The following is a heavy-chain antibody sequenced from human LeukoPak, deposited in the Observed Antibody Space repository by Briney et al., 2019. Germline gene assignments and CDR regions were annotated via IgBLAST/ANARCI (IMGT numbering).Heavy chain of an antibody. CDR3: ARVPYSGSYPGEEFDY. V-gene: IGHV4-38-2*02. Sequence: SETLSLTCIVSGYSISSDYYWGWIRQPPGKGLEWIGSIYHSGTSYYNPSLKSRVTISVDTSKNQFSLKLSSVTAADTAVYYCARVPYSGSYPGEEFDYWGQGTLVTVSS. J-gene: IGHJ4*02. D-gene: IGHD1-26*01. CDR1: GYSISSDYY. CDR2: IYHSGTS.